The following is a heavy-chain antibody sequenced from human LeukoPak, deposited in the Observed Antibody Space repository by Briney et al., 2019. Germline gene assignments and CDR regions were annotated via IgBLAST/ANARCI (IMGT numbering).Heavy chain of an antibody. CDR2: IKQDENEE. Sequence: PGGSLRLSCAASGFTFSSYWMSWVRQAPGKGLEWVANIKQDENEEYYVDSVKGRFTISRDNAKNTLFLQMNSLRAEDTAVYYCARAHSEYYYDSSGYYYWGQGTLVTVSS. V-gene: IGHV3-7*01. CDR3: ARAHSEYYYDSSGYYY. J-gene: IGHJ4*02. D-gene: IGHD3-22*01. CDR1: GFTFSSYW.